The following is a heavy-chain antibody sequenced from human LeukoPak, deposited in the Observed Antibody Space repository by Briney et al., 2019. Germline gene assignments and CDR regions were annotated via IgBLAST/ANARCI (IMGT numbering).Heavy chain of an antibody. CDR1: GYTFTGYY. J-gene: IGHJ4*02. D-gene: IGHD3-3*01. V-gene: IGHV1-2*02. Sequence: ASVKVSCKASGYTFTGYYMHWVRQAPGQGLEWMGWINPNSGGTNYAQKFQGRVTMTRDTSISTAYMELSRLRSDDTAVYYCAREDFWSGYYTGGGGSFDYWGQGTLVTVSS. CDR3: AREDFWSGYYTGGGGSFDY. CDR2: INPNSGGT.